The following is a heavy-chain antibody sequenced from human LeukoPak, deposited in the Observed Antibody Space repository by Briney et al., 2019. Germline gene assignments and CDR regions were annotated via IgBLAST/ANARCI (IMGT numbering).Heavy chain of an antibody. Sequence: PGGSLRLSCAASGFTFSDYYMSWIRQAPGKGLEWVSHISSGPTYTNYADFVKGRFTISRDNARNSLYLQMNSLRADDTAVYYCARGRGDYPYWGQGARVTVSS. CDR3: ARGRGDYPY. D-gene: IGHD4-17*01. CDR2: ISSGPTYT. J-gene: IGHJ4*02. V-gene: IGHV3-11*05. CDR1: GFTFSDYY.